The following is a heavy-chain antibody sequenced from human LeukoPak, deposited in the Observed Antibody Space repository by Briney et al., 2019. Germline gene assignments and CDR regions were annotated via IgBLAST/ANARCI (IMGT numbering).Heavy chain of an antibody. V-gene: IGHV3-33*01. Sequence: PGGSLRLSCAASGFTFSHYCMHWVRQAPGQGLEWVALIWDDGNKKSHADTVKGRFTISRDNSKNTRYLQMHSLRAEDTAVCYCASVFGTPVKTFGVVDIWGQGTKVIVSS. J-gene: IGHJ3*02. CDR1: GFTFSHYC. CDR2: IWDDGNKK. D-gene: IGHD1-14*01. CDR3: ASVFGTPVKTFGVVDI.